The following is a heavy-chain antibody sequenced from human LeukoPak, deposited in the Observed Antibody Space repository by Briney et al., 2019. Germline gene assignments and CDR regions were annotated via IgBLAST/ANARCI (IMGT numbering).Heavy chain of an antibody. CDR2: INIDGATT. V-gene: IGHV3-74*01. CDR1: GFTFSGYW. D-gene: IGHD1-26*01. CDR3: VRGAVGTGVWFDP. J-gene: IGHJ5*02. Sequence: GGSLRLSCAASGFTFSGYWMHWVRQAPGKGLEWVSRINIDGATTNYADSVKGRFTISRDNAKNTLHLQMNSLRADDTAVYYCVRGAVGTGVWFDPWGQGTLVTVSS.